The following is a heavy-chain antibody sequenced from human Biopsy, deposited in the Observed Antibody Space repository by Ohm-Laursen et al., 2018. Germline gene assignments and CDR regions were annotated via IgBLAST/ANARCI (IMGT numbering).Heavy chain of an antibody. J-gene: IGHJ4*02. Sequence: SLRLSCAASGFTFSDYALHWARQAPGKGPEWVAVSSYDGSNTYHADSVRGRFTISRDNSKNSLYLHINTLRAEDTAVYYCVTDRLDDITKVRGIMTDWGQGTLVIVSS. V-gene: IGHV3-30*03. D-gene: IGHD3-10*01. CDR3: VTDRLDDITKVRGIMTD. CDR1: GFTFSDYA. CDR2: SSYDGSNT.